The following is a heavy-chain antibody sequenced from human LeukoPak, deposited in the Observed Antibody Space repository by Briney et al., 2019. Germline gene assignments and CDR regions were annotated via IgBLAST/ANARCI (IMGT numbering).Heavy chain of an antibody. Sequence: GGSLRLSCVVSGFTFSDYAMSWVRQAPGKGLEWVSAISGSGGSTYYADSVKGRFTISRDNSKNTLYLQMNSLRAEDTAVYYCAKDRDYYGSGSSSLNWFDPWGQGTLVTVSS. D-gene: IGHD3-10*01. CDR1: GFTFSDYA. V-gene: IGHV3-23*01. CDR2: ISGSGGST. J-gene: IGHJ5*02. CDR3: AKDRDYYGSGSSSLNWFDP.